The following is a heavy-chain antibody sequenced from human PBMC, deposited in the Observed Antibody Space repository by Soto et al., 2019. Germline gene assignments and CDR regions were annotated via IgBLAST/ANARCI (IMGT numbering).Heavy chain of an antibody. D-gene: IGHD1-26*01. CDR1: GFVFSTAW. Sequence: GGSLRLSCAASGFVFSTAWMNWVRQAPGKGLEWVGRIKTKNHGTTTAYAAPVRGRFTISRDDSTNALFLQMNSLKTEDTAVYYCATEGGSYRKDLDYWGRGTQVTVSS. J-gene: IGHJ4*02. V-gene: IGHV3-15*07. CDR3: ATEGGSYRKDLDY. CDR2: IKTKNHGTTT.